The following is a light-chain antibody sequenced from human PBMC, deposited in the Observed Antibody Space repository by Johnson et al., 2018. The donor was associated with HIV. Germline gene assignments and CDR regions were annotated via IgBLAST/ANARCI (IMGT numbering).Light chain of an antibody. CDR3: GTWDSSLSAEV. CDR1: SSNIGNNY. CDR2: DNN. J-gene: IGLJ1*01. Sequence: HSVLTQPPSVSAAPGQKVTISCSGSSSNIGNNYVSWYQQLPGTAPKLLIYDNNKRPSGIPDRFSGSKSGTSSTLGITGLQTGDEAEYYCGTWDSSLSAEVFGPGTKVTVL. V-gene: IGLV1-51*01.